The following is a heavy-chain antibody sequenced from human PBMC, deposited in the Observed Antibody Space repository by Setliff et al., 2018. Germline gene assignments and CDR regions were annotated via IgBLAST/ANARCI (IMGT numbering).Heavy chain of an antibody. CDR1: RGSIYSDF. CDR2: IYYSGST. D-gene: IGHD2-15*01. V-gene: IGHV4-31*03. CDR3: ARVPRFTDMRNAFDI. Sequence: SETLSLTCTVSRGSIYSDFGSWIRQPPGKGLEWIGYIYYSGSTYYNPSLKSRVTISVDTSKHQFSLKLSSVTAAATAVYYCARVPRFTDMRNAFDIWGQGTMVTVS. J-gene: IGHJ3*02.